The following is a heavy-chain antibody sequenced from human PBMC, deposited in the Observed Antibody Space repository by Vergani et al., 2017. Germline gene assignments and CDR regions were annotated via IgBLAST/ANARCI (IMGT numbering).Heavy chain of an antibody. V-gene: IGHV3-30*02. CDR3: AKHFRGWGIDY. D-gene: IGHD3-16*01. CDR1: GYTLSNYA. Sequence: QVQLVESGGGVVQRGGSLRLSCATSGYTLSNYAMQWIRQGPGKGLEFVDFIQFDGRNQYYADSVKGRFTLSRDFSKNTLYLQMNSLRTDDTATYYCAKHFRGWGIDYWGQGTQVIVSS. J-gene: IGHJ4*02. CDR2: IQFDGRNQ.